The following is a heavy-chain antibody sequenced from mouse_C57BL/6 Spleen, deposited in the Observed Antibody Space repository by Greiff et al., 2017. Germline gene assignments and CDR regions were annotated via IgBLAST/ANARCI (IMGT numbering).Heavy chain of an antibody. J-gene: IGHJ1*03. CDR3: ARDRDSKGYFDV. CDR2: INYDGSST. D-gene: IGHD2-5*01. Sequence: EVKLMESEGGLVQPGSSMKLSCTASGFTFSDYYMAWVRQVPEKGLEWVANINYDGSSTYYLDSLKSRFIISRDNAKNILYLQMSSLKSEDTATYYCARDRDSKGYFDVWGTGTTVTVSS. CDR1: GFTFSDYY. V-gene: IGHV5-16*01.